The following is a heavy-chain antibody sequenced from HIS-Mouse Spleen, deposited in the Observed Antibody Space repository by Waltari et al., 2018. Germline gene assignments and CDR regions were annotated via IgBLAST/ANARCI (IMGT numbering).Heavy chain of an antibody. V-gene: IGHV3-33*06. J-gene: IGHJ4*02. CDR2: IWYDGSNK. CDR3: AKGKYYFDY. CDR1: GFTFSSYG. Sequence: QVQLVESGGGVVQPGRSLSLSCAASGFTFSSYGMHWVRQVPGKGLEWVAVIWYDGSNKYYADSVKGRFTISRDNSKNTLYLQMNSLRAEDTAVYYCAKGKYYFDYWGQGTLVTVSS.